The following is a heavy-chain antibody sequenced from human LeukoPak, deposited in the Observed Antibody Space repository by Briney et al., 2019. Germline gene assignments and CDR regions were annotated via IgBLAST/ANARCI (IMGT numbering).Heavy chain of an antibody. CDR3: ARGRSNYYGMDV. Sequence: GPVKVSCKASGYTFTGYHMHWVRQAPGQGLEWMGRINPNSGDTNYAQKFQGRVTITRDTSISTAYMELSRLRSDDTAVYYCARGRSNYYGMDVWGQGTTVTVSS. CDR1: GYTFTGYH. V-gene: IGHV1-2*06. D-gene: IGHD1-26*01. CDR2: INPNSGDT. J-gene: IGHJ6*02.